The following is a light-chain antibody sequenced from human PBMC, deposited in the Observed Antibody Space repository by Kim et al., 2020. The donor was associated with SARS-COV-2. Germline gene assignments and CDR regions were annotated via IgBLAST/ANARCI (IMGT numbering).Light chain of an antibody. V-gene: IGLV2-8*01. Sequence: GQPVTSSCTGTSSGIGGYNYVSWYQQHPGKAPKLMIYEVSKRPSGVPDRFSGSKSGNTASLTVSGLQAEDEADYYCSSYAGSNIYVFGTGTKVTVL. J-gene: IGLJ1*01. CDR2: EVS. CDR3: SSYAGSNIYV. CDR1: SSGIGGYNY.